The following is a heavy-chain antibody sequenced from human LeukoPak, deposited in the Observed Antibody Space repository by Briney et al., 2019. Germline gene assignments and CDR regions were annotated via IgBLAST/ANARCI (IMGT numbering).Heavy chain of an antibody. V-gene: IGHV3-30*03. J-gene: IGHJ5*02. D-gene: IGHD3-3*01. Sequence: GTSLRLSCAGSGFTFSGYGMHWVRQAPGKGLEWVTMISYDGSTKYYTGSVKGRFTISRDNSKNTLYLQMNSLRTEDTALYYCARDHSLEYGNWFDPWGQGTLVTVSS. CDR3: ARDHSLEYGNWFDP. CDR1: GFTFSGYG. CDR2: ISYDGSTK.